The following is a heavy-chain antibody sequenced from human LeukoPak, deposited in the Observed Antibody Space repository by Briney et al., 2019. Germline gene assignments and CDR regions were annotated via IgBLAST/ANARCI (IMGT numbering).Heavy chain of an antibody. D-gene: IGHD2-15*01. CDR2: INPSGGST. J-gene: IGHJ1*01. Sequence: ASVKVSCKASGYTFTSYCMHWVRQAPGQGLEWMGIINPSGGSTSYAQKFQGRVTMTRDTSTSTVYMELSSLRSEDTAVYYCATPGLYCSGGSCYLLQHWGQGTLVTVSS. CDR1: GYTFTSYC. V-gene: IGHV1-46*01. CDR3: ATPGLYCSGGSCYLLQH.